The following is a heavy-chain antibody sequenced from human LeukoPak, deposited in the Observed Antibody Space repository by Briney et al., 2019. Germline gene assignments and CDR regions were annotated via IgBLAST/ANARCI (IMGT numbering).Heavy chain of an antibody. Sequence: SETLSLTCAVSGGSISSGGYSWSWIRQPPGKGLEWIGYIYHSGSTYYNPSLKSRVTISVDRSKNQFSLKLSSVTAADTAVYYCARCPRGGGRFDPWGQGTLVTVSS. J-gene: IGHJ5*02. D-gene: IGHD2-15*01. CDR2: IYHSGST. CDR3: ARCPRGGGRFDP. CDR1: GGSISSGGYS. V-gene: IGHV4-30-2*01.